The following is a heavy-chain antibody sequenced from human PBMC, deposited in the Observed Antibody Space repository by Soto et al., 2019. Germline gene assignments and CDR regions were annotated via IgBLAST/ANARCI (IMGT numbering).Heavy chain of an antibody. CDR2: IIPIFGTA. Sequence: QVQLVQSGAEVKKPGSSVKVSCKASGGTFSSYAISLVRQAPGQGLEWMGGIIPIFGTANYAQKFQGRVTITADESTSTAYMELSSLRSEDSAVYYCARTHYDSSGYYSRSFDPWGQGTLVTVSS. CDR1: GGTFSSYA. V-gene: IGHV1-69*01. D-gene: IGHD3-22*01. J-gene: IGHJ5*02. CDR3: ARTHYDSSGYYSRSFDP.